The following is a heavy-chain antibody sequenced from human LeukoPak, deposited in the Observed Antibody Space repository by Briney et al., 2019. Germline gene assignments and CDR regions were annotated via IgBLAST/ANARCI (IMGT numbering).Heavy chain of an antibody. J-gene: IGHJ4*02. CDR1: GFTLSSYW. Sequence: GGTLRLSCAASGFTLSSYWMHWVRQAPGKGLVWVSRISADGSITTYADSVRGRFTISRDDAKNTLYLQMNSLRAEDTAVYYCASDIGDWGQGTLVTVSS. D-gene: IGHD3-10*01. CDR3: ASDIGD. CDR2: ISADGSIT. V-gene: IGHV3-74*01.